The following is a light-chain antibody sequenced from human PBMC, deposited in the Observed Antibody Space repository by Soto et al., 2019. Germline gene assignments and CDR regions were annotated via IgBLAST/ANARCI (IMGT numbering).Light chain of an antibody. V-gene: IGLV2-14*03. CDR1: SSDVGGYDS. Sequence: QSALTQPASVSGSPGQSITLSCTGSSSDVGGYDSVSWYQQHPGKAPRLLIYDVNNRPSGVSNRFSGSKSANTASLTISGLQAEDEADYYCGSSSTTATPVILGGGTKVTVL. J-gene: IGLJ2*01. CDR3: GSSSTTATPVI. CDR2: DVN.